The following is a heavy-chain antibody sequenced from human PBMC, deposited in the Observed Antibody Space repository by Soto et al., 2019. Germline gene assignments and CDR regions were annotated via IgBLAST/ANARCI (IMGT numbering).Heavy chain of an antibody. Sequence: PSETLSFNCAVYGGSFSGYYWSRIRQPPGKGLEWIGYIYHSGSNYYNPSLKSRVNISVDRSKNQFSLKLSSVTAADTAVYYCARVPDRWGQGTLVTISS. CDR2: IYHSGSN. D-gene: IGHD2-2*01. CDR1: GGSFSGYY. J-gene: IGHJ5*02. V-gene: IGHV4-34*01. CDR3: ARVPDR.